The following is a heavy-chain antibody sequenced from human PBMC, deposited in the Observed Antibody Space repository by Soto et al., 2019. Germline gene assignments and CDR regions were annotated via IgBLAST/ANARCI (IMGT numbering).Heavy chain of an antibody. D-gene: IGHD6-13*01. CDR3: AKCIAAAEINWLDP. Sequence: GGSLRLSCAASGFTFSSYAMSWVRQAPGKGLEWVSAISGSGGSTYYADSVKGRFTISRDNSKNTLYLQMNSLRAEDTAVYYCAKCIAAAEINWLDPWGQGTLVTVSS. V-gene: IGHV3-23*01. CDR2: ISGSGGST. J-gene: IGHJ5*02. CDR1: GFTFSSYA.